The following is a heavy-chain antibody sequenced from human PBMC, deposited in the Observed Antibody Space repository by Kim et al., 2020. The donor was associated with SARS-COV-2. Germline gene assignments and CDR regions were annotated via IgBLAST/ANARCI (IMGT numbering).Heavy chain of an antibody. CDR1: GDTFTSYA. V-gene: IGHV7-4-1*02. CDR2: INTNTGNP. CDR3: ARDGSSSSRSILNYYGMDV. D-gene: IGHD6-6*01. Sequence: ASVKVSCKASGDTFTSYAMNWVRQAPGQGLEGMGWINTNTGNPTYAQGFTGRFVFSLDTSVNTAYLQITSLKAEDTAVYYCARDGSSSSRSILNYYGMDVWGQGTTVTVSS. J-gene: IGHJ6*02.